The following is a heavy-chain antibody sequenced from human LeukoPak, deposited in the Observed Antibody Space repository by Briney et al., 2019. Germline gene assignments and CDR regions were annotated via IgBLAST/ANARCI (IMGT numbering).Heavy chain of an antibody. CDR1: GYTFNTYA. V-gene: IGHV1-3*01. D-gene: IGHD3-9*01. Sequence: ALGKVSCKASGYTFNTYAIQWVRQAPGQRLEWWGGSNVATGNTRYSQKFPDRLTISRDTSASIAYMELSRLRSEDTAVYFCAREHDVLTGFGFDYWGQGTPVTVSS. CDR2: SNVATGNT. CDR3: AREHDVLTGFGFDY. J-gene: IGHJ4*02.